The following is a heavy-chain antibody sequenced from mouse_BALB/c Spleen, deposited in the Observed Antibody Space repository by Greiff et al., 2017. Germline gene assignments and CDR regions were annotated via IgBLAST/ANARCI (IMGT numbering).Heavy chain of an antibody. J-gene: IGHJ4*01. D-gene: IGHD2-4*01. CDR3: TRESYDYAHYYAMDY. CDR1: GYTFTSYW. CDR2: IYPGNSDT. V-gene: IGHV1-5*01. Sequence: EVKLVESGTVLARPGASVKMSCKASGYTFTSYWMHWVKQRPGQGLEWIGAIYPGNSDTSYNQKFKGKAKLTAVTSTSTAYMELSSLTNEDSAVYYCTRESYDYAHYYAMDYWGQGTSVTVSS.